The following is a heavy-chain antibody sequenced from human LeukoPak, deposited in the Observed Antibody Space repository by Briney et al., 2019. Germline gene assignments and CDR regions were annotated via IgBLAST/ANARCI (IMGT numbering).Heavy chain of an antibody. J-gene: IGHJ4*02. D-gene: IGHD5-24*01. Sequence: SETLSLTCAVYGGSFSGYYWSWIRQPPGKGLEWIGEINHTGSTNYNPSLKSRVTISLDTSKKQFSLKLSSVTAADTAVYFCASAPIYSFRRFDYWGQGTLVTVSS. V-gene: IGHV4-34*01. CDR2: INHTGST. CDR3: ASAPIYSFRRFDY. CDR1: GGSFSGYY.